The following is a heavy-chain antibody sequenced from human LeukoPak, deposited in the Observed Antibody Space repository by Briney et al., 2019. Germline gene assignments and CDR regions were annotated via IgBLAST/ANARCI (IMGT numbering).Heavy chain of an antibody. J-gene: IGHJ4*02. CDR3: ARANYGSGSYLFGSIAFP. CDR2: INPNSGGT. D-gene: IGHD3-10*01. Sequence: ASVKVSCKASGYTFTGYYMHWVRQAPGQGLEWMGWINPNSGGTNYAQKFQGRVTMTRDTSISTAYMELSRLRSDDTAVYYCARANYGSGSYLFGSIAFPWGQGTLVTVSS. V-gene: IGHV1-2*02. CDR1: GYTFTGYY.